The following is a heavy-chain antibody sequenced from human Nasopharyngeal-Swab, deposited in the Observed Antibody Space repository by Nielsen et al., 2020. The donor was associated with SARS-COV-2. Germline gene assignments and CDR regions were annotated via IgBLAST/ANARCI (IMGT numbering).Heavy chain of an antibody. CDR3: ARALWGSYYYGMDV. CDR2: ISSSGSTI. J-gene: IGHJ6*02. D-gene: IGHD7-27*01. V-gene: IGHV3-48*03. CDR1: GFTFSSYE. Sequence: GGSLRLSCAASGFTFSSYEMNWVRQAPGKGLEWVSYISSSGSTIYYADSVKGRFTISRDNAKNSLYLQMNSLRAEDTAVYYCARALWGSYYYGMDVWGQGTTVTVSS.